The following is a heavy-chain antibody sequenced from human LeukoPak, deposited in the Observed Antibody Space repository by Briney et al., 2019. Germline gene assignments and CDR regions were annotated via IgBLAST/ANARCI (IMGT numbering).Heavy chain of an antibody. CDR2: INPNSGDT. V-gene: IGHV1-2*02. Sequence: ASVKVSCKASGYTFTGYYMHWVRQAPGQGLEWMGWINPNSGDTNYAQKFQGRVTMTRDTSISTAYMDLSRLRSDDTAVYYCARDTGYGDYVCWGQGTLVTVSS. CDR3: ARDTGYGDYVC. D-gene: IGHD4-17*01. CDR1: GYTFTGYY. J-gene: IGHJ4*02.